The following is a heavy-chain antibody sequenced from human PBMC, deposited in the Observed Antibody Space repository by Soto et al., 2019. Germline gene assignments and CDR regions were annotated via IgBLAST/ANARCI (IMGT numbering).Heavy chain of an antibody. J-gene: IGHJ6*02. CDR2: ISAFNGNT. D-gene: IGHD3-16*01. Sequence: GASVKVSCKASGYTFTSYGISWVRQAPGQGLEWMGWISAFNGNTNYAQKLQGRVTMTTDTSTSTAYMELRSLRSDDTAVYYCARAGITLEENYYYYGMDVWGQGTTVTVSS. V-gene: IGHV1-18*01. CDR3: ARAGITLEENYYYYGMDV. CDR1: GYTFTSYG.